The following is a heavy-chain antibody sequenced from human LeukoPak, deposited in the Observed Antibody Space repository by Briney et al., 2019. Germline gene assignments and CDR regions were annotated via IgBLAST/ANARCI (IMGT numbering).Heavy chain of an antibody. V-gene: IGHV4-34*01. CDR2: IYHSGST. Sequence: SETLSLTCAVYGVSFSGYYWSWIRQPPGKGLEWIGYIYHSGSTYYNPSLKSRVTISVDRSKNQFSLKLSSVTAADTAVYYCARDLRPGGHHAFDIWGQGTMVTVSS. D-gene: IGHD3-10*01. CDR1: GVSFSGYY. J-gene: IGHJ3*02. CDR3: ARDLRPGGHHAFDI.